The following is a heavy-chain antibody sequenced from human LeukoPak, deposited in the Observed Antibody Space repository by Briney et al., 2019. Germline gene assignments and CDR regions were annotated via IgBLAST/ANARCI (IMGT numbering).Heavy chain of an antibody. CDR2: INHSGST. D-gene: IGHD3-22*01. CDR3: ARNTVVVTTPGDWYFDL. V-gene: IGHV4-34*01. J-gene: IGHJ2*01. Sequence: SETLSLTCAVYGGSFSGYYWSWIRQPPGKGLEWIGEINHSGSTNYNPSLKSRVTISVDTSKNQFSLKLSSVTAADTAVYYCARNTVVVTTPGDWYFDLWGRGTLVTVSS. CDR1: GGSFSGYY.